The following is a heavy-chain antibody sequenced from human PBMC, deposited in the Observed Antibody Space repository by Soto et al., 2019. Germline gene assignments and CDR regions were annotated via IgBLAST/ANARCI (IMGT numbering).Heavy chain of an antibody. J-gene: IGHJ5*02. Sequence: PSETLSLTCAVSGYSISSGYYWGGLRQPPGKGLDWIGSIDHGGSTYYNPSLNSRVTLSIDMTNNHVSLILNSVTAADTAVYYCARVGPWVPYYYDSSPYTFENWFDPWGQGTLVTVYS. CDR1: GYSISSGYY. D-gene: IGHD3-22*01. CDR2: IDHGGST. V-gene: IGHV4-38-2*01. CDR3: ARVGPWVPYYYDSSPYTFENWFDP.